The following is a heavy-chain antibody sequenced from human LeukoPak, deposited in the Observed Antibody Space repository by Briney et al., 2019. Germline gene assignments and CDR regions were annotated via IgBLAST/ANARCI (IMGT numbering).Heavy chain of an antibody. J-gene: IGHJ5*02. CDR3: ARQVLRFSEWSPGWFDP. Sequence: SETLSLTCTVSGGSISSYYWSWIRQPPGKGLEWIGYIYYSGSTNYNPSLKSRVTISVDTSKNQFSLKLSSVTAADTAVYYCARQVLRFSEWSPGWFDPWGRGTLVTVSS. V-gene: IGHV4-59*01. CDR2: IYYSGST. D-gene: IGHD3-3*01. CDR1: GGSISSYY.